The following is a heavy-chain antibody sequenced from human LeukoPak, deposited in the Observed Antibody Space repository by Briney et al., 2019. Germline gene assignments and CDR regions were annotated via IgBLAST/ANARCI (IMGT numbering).Heavy chain of an antibody. J-gene: IGHJ4*02. Sequence: GGSLRLSCAASGFTFSSYEMNWVRQAPGKGLEWVSYISSSGSTIYYADSVKGRFTISRDNAKNSLYLQMNSLRAEDTAFYYCARGSSFSNFWGQGTLVTVSS. CDR3: ARGSSFSNF. CDR1: GFTFSSYE. D-gene: IGHD6-6*01. CDR2: ISSSGSTI. V-gene: IGHV3-48*03.